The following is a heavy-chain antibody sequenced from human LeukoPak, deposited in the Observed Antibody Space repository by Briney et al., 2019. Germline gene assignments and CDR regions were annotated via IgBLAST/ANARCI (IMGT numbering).Heavy chain of an antibody. J-gene: IGHJ5*02. Sequence: PGGSLRLSCAASGFTFSSYSMNWVRQAPGEGLEWVSSISSSSSYIYYADSVKGRFTISRDNAKNSLYLQMNSLRAEDTAVYYCASQYYGSGSYLWFDPWGQGTLVTVSS. CDR1: GFTFSSYS. V-gene: IGHV3-21*01. CDR3: ASQYYGSGSYLWFDP. D-gene: IGHD3-10*01. CDR2: ISSSSSYI.